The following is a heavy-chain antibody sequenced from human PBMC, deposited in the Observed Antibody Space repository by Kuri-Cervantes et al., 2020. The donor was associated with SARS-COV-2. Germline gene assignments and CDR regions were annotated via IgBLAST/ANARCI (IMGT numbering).Heavy chain of an antibody. J-gene: IGHJ5*02. D-gene: IGHD2-2*01. CDR2: IYYSGST. CDR1: GGSISSYY. CDR3: AXDXRPIVVVPXXENWFDP. Sequence: SETLSLTCTVSGGSISSYYWSWIRQPPGKGLEWIGYIYYSGSTNYNPSLKSRVTISVDTSKNQFSLKLSSATAADTAVYYCAXDXRPIVVVPXXENWFDPWGQGTLVTVSS. V-gene: IGHV4-59*12.